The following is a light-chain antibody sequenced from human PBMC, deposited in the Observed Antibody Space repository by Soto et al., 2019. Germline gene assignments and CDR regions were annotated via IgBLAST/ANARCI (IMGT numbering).Light chain of an antibody. CDR2: GAS. J-gene: IGKJ1*01. CDR3: QQRGNWPPTWT. CDR1: QNVGSDY. V-gene: IGKV3D-20*02. Sequence: EIVLTQSPGTLSLSPGERATLSCRASQNVGSDYLAWYQQKPGQAPRILIFGASGRATGIPDRFSGSWSGTDFTLTINGLEPEDSAVYYCQQRGNWPPTWTFGQGTKVDIK.